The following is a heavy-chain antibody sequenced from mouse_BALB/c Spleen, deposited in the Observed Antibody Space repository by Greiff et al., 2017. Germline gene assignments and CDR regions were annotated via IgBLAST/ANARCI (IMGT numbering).Heavy chain of an antibody. J-gene: IGHJ4*01. CDR1: GFTFSDYG. V-gene: IGHV5-15*02. CDR2: ISNLAYSI. CDR3: ARAGVFYAMDY. Sequence: EVHLVESGGGLVQPGGSRKLSCAASGFTFSDYGMAWVRQAPGKGPEWVAFISNLAYSIYYADTVTGRFTISRENAKNTLYLEMSSLRSEDTAMYYCARAGVFYAMDYWGQGTSVTVSS. D-gene: IGHD4-1*01.